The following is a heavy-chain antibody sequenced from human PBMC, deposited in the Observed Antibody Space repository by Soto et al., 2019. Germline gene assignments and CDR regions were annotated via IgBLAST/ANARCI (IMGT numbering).Heavy chain of an antibody. J-gene: IGHJ2*01. V-gene: IGHV1-69*01. CDR3: ARDGGPYYYDSSGYYRSYWYFDL. Sequence: QVQLVQSGAEVKKPGSSVTVSCKASGGTFSSYAISWVRQAPGQGLEWMGGIIPIFGTANYAQKFQGRVTIPADESTSTAYMELSSLRSEDTAVYYCARDGGPYYYDSSGYYRSYWYFDLWGRGTLVTVSS. CDR2: IIPIFGTA. CDR1: GGTFSSYA. D-gene: IGHD3-22*01.